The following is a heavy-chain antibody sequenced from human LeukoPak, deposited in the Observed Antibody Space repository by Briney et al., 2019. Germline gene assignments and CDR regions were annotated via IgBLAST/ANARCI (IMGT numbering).Heavy chain of an antibody. D-gene: IGHD6-19*01. V-gene: IGHV4-34*01. CDR2: IYYSGST. CDR1: GGSFSGYY. J-gene: IGHJ4*02. Sequence: SETLSLTCAVYGGSFSGYYWSWIRQPPGKGLEWIGSIYYSGSTNYNPTLKSRGTISADTSKNQLSLKLSSVTAADTAVYYCARRAYSSGAHWGQGTLVTVSS. CDR3: ARRAYSSGAH.